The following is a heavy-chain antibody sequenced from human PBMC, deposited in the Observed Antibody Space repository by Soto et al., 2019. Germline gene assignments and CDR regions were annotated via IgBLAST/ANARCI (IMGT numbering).Heavy chain of an antibody. J-gene: IGHJ5*02. CDR3: ARPGTHSHNYAVCWCHP. D-gene: IGHD2-21*01. Sequence: QITLKESGPALMEPTQTLTLTCSLSGLSLSTRGVGVGWFRRAPGKALECLAIIYWDNDKRYNPPLKTRLTITNGSYKQEVVMPVPFTGPSATATCYRARPGTHSHNYAVCWCHPWGPGTLVTVSS. CDR1: GLSLSTRGVG. CDR2: IYWDNDK. V-gene: IGHV2-5*02.